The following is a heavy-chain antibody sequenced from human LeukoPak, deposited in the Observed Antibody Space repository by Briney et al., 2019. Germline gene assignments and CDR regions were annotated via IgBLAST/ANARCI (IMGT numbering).Heavy chain of an antibody. J-gene: IGHJ4*02. Sequence: SETLSLTCTVSGGSMSSYYWGWIRQPPGKGLEWIGSIYYSGSTYYNPSLKSRVTISVDTSKNQFSLKLSSVTAADTAVYYCARDRVLRKHDFRPQTRNDYWGQGTLVTVSS. CDR2: IYYSGST. D-gene: IGHD3-3*01. CDR1: GGSMSSYY. V-gene: IGHV4-39*07. CDR3: ARDRVLRKHDFRPQTRNDY.